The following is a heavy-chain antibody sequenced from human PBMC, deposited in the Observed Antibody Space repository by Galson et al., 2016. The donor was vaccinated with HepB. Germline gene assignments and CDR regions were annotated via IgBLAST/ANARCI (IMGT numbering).Heavy chain of an antibody. CDR3: ARARDTSSGWYLYYYYGMDV. J-gene: IGHJ6*02. CDR2: IYYSGST. Sequence: LSLTCTVSGGSISSNSYYWGWIRQPPGKGLEWIGYIYYSGSTNYNPSLKSRVTISVDTSKNQFSLKLSSVTAADTAVYYCARARDTSSGWYLYYYYGMDVWGRGTTITVAS. CDR1: GGSISSNSYY. D-gene: IGHD6-19*01. V-gene: IGHV4-61*05.